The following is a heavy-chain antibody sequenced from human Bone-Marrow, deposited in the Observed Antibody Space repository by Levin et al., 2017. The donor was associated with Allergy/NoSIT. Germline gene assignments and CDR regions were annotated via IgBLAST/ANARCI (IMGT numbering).Heavy chain of an antibody. CDR2: IGHSGYT. CDR1: GGSFSNYY. V-gene: IGHV4-34*01. D-gene: IGHD4-23*01. CDR3: ARATTVEDY. J-gene: IGHJ4*02. Sequence: SQTLSLTCAVYGGSFSNYYWSWIRQPPGQGLEWIGEIGHSGYTNYNPSLKSRVTLSIDTSKNQFSLNLRSVTAADSAIYYCARATTVEDYWGQGTLVTVSS.